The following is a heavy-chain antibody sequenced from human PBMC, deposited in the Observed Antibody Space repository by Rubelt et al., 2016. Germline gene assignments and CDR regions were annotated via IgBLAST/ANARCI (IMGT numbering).Heavy chain of an antibody. J-gene: IGHJ3*02. CDR2: IYHSGST. CDR3: ARDARYCGGGNCYPTAFDI. Sequence: SIYHSGSTYYNPSLKSRVTISIDTSKNQFSLNLSSVTAADTAVYYCARDARYCGGGNCYPTAFDIWGQGTMVTVSS. D-gene: IGHD2-15*01. V-gene: IGHV4-38-2*02.